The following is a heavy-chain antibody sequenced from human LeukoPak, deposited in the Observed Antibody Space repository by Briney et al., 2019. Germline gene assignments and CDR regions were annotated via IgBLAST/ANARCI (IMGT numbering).Heavy chain of an antibody. V-gene: IGHV4-59*06. CDR2: IYYSGST. Sequence: SETLSLTCTVSGGSISSYYWSWIRQPPGKGLEWIGYIYYSGSTYYNPSLKSRVTISVDTSKNQFSLKLSSVTAADTAVYYCAREEPHAEYYYGSGKFDYWGQGTLVTVSS. D-gene: IGHD3-10*01. J-gene: IGHJ4*02. CDR1: GGSISSYY. CDR3: AREEPHAEYYYGSGKFDY.